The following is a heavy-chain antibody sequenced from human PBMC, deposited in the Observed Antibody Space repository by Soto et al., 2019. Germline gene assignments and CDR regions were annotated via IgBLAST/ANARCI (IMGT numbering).Heavy chain of an antibody. CDR2: ISYDGSNK. Sequence: QVQLVESGGGVVQPGRSLRLSCAASGFTFSSYGMHWVRQAPGKGLEWVAVISYDGSNKYYADSVKGRFTISRDNSKNTLYLQMNSLRAEDTAVYYCAKAPKGGTVAGVDAFDIWGQGTMVTVSS. D-gene: IGHD4-17*01. CDR3: AKAPKGGTVAGVDAFDI. CDR1: GFTFSSYG. V-gene: IGHV3-30*18. J-gene: IGHJ3*02.